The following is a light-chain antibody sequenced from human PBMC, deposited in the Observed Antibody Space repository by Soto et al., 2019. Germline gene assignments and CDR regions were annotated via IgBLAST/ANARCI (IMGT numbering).Light chain of an antibody. CDR2: AAS. CDR1: QSISSY. CDR3: QQSYSSPYT. Sequence: DIQMTQSPSSLYASVGDRVTITCRASQSISSYLNWYQQKPGKAPELLIYAASNLKSGVSSRFSGSGSGTDFTLSISSLQPEDFASYHCQQSYSSPYTFGQGTQLEIK. J-gene: IGKJ2*01. V-gene: IGKV1-39*01.